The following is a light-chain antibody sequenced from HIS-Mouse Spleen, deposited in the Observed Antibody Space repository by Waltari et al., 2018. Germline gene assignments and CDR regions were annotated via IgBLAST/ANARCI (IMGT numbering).Light chain of an antibody. V-gene: IGLV2-8*01. Sequence: QSALTQPPSASGSPGQSFTISCCGTSSDVGGYDYVSLYQPHPGKVPKLMIYEVSKRPSGVPDRFSGSKSGNTASLTVSGLQAEDEADYYCSSYAGSNNYVVFGGGTKLTVL. CDR3: SSYAGSNNYVV. J-gene: IGLJ2*01. CDR1: SSDVGGYDY. CDR2: EVS.